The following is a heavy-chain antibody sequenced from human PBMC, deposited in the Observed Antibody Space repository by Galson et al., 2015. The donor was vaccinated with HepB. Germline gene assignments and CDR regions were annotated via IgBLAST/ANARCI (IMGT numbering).Heavy chain of an antibody. CDR2: ILYDGSNQ. Sequence: SLRLSCAASGFTFTSHALHWVRQAPGKGLEWVAFILYDGSNQYYADSVKGRFTISRDKSKNTLYVQMDSLRAEDTAVYYCATGADYCFVNWGQGTLVTVSS. V-gene: IGHV3-30*04. CDR3: ATGADYCFVN. CDR1: GFTFTSHA. J-gene: IGHJ4*02.